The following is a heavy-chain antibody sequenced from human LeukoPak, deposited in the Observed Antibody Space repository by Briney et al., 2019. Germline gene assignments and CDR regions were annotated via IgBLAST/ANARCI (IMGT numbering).Heavy chain of an antibody. J-gene: IGHJ2*01. D-gene: IGHD2-2*01. Sequence: SETLSLTCAVYGGSFSSYFWTWIRQPPGKGLEWIGSIYHSGSTYYNPSLKSRVTISVDTSKNQFSLKLSSVTAADTAVYYCARATKDIVVVPAAMRLWYFDLWGRGTLVTVSS. CDR1: GGSFSSYF. CDR3: ARATKDIVVVPAAMRLWYFDL. CDR2: IYHSGST. V-gene: IGHV4-34*01.